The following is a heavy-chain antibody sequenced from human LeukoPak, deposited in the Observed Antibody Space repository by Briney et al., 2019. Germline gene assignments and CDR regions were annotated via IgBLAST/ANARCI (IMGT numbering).Heavy chain of an antibody. D-gene: IGHD3-3*01. CDR3: AHYNFKDGPHDAFDI. V-gene: IGHV4-59*01. CDR1: GGSISPYY. J-gene: IGHJ3*02. CDR2: IYYKGST. Sequence: SETLSLTCIVSGGSISPYYWSWIRQPPGKGLEWIGYIYYKGSTNNNPSLRSRVTISVDTSKDQFSLKLISVTAADTAVYYCAHYNFKDGPHDAFDIWGQGTMVTVSS.